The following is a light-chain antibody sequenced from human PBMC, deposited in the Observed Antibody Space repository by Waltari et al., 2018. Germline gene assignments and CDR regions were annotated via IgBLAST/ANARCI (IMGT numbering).Light chain of an antibody. CDR1: QSLVHSDGNTY. CDR3: LQSTHWPYT. V-gene: IGKV2-30*02. J-gene: IGKJ2*01. CDR2: KVS. Sequence: VVITLSPLTILVTLGHQPALSRTSGQSLVHSDGNTYLNWFQQRPGQSPRRLIYKVSNRESGVPDRFSGSGSGTDFTLKISRVEAEDVGIYYCLQSTHWPYTFGQGTKLEIK.